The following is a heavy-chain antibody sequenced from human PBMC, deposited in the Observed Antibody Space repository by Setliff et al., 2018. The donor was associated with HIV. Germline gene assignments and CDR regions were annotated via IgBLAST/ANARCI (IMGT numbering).Heavy chain of an antibody. CDR2: IYHTGIT. J-gene: IGHJ4*02. V-gene: IGHV4-39*01. D-gene: IGHD3-10*01. CDR1: GGSITRTPYY. Sequence: SETLSLTCTVSGGSITRTPYYWGWIRQPPGKGLEWIGSIYHTGITYDNPSLKSRVTISVDPSKNQILLRLSSVTAADTAVYYCARLSGGMVPNYWGQGTLVTVSS. CDR3: ARLSGGMVPNY.